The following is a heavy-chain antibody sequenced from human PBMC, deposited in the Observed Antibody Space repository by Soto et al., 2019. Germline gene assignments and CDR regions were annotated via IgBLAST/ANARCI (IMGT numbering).Heavy chain of an antibody. CDR3: ARRHYDFWSGYGINYYYYYMDV. Sequence: SETLSLTCTVSGGSISSYYWSWIRQPPGKGLEWIGYIYYSGSTNYNPSLKSRVTISVDTSKNQFSLKLSSVTAADTAVYYCARRHYDFWSGYGINYYYYYMDVWGKGTTVTVSS. D-gene: IGHD3-3*01. V-gene: IGHV4-59*08. CDR2: IYYSGST. J-gene: IGHJ6*03. CDR1: GGSISSYY.